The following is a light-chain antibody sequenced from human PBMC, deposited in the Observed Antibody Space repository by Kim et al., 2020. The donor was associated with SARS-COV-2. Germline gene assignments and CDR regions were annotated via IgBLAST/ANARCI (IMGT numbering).Light chain of an antibody. V-gene: IGKV1-33*01. J-gene: IGKJ4*01. CDR2: DAS. Sequence: DIQMTQSPSSLSASVGDRVTITCQASQDISNYLNWYQQKPGKAPKLMIYDASNLETGVPSRFSGSGSGTDLTFTISSLQPEDIATYYCQQYDNLPVTFGGGTKVDIK. CDR3: QQYDNLPVT. CDR1: QDISNY.